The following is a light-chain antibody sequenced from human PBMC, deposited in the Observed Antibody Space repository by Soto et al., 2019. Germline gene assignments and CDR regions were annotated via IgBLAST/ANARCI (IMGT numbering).Light chain of an antibody. CDR3: QQLHGYPIT. Sequence: DIQMTQSPSTLSASVGDRVTITCRASQSISSWLAWYQQKPGKAPNLLIYKASSLEGGVPSRFSGSGSGTEFTLTISSLQPEDFATYYCQQLHGYPITFGQGTRLEI. V-gene: IGKV1-5*03. J-gene: IGKJ5*01. CDR2: KAS. CDR1: QSISSW.